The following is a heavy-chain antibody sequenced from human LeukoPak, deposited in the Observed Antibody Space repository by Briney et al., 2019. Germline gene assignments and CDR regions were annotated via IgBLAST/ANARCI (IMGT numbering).Heavy chain of an antibody. CDR1: GFTVSSNY. J-gene: IGHJ4*02. V-gene: IGHV3-53*01. CDR2: IYGGGNI. Sequence: GGSLRLSCAASGFTVSSNYMNWVRQAPGQGLEWVSVIYGGGNIYYADSVKGRFTISRDNSKNTLYLQMNSLRAEDTAVYYCARGAGYNYPYYFDYWGQGTLVTVSS. CDR3: ARGAGYNYPYYFDY. D-gene: IGHD5-24*01.